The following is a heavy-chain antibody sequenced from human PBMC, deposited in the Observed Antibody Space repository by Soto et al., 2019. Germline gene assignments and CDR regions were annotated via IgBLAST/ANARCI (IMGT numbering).Heavy chain of an antibody. CDR2: MNPNSGNT. CDR3: ARGPQDILDH. J-gene: IGHJ4*02. V-gene: IGHV1-8*01. Sequence: QVQLVQSGAEVKKPGASVKVSCKASGYTFTSYDINWVRQATGQGLEWMGWMNPNSGNTGFAQKLQGRVTMARNTSISTAYMELSRPRSEATAVYYCARGPQDILDHWGQGTLVTVSS. CDR1: GYTFTSYD. D-gene: IGHD2-15*01.